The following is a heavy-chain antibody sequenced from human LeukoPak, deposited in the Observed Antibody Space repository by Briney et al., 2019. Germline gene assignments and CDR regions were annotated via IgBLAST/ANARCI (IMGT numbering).Heavy chain of an antibody. CDR2: TYASGTT. D-gene: IGHD6-13*01. Sequence: PSETLSLTCNVSGGSISSGGYYWTWIRQPPGKGLELIGFTYASGTTYYNPSLKSRVTISVDTSKNQFSLKLSSVTAADTAVYYCARLSPPLPVAAAGWFDPWGQGTLVTVSS. CDR3: ARLSPPLPVAAAGWFDP. J-gene: IGHJ5*02. CDR1: GGSISSGGYY. V-gene: IGHV4-30-2*01.